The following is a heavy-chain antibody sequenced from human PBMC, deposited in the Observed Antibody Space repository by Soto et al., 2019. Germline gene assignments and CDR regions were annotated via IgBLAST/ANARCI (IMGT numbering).Heavy chain of an antibody. J-gene: IGHJ4*02. CDR2: INHSGST. CDR3: ARGPMVRGVIIDY. V-gene: IGHV4-34*01. Sequence: QVQLQQWGAGLLKPSETLSLTCAVYGGSFSGYYWSWIRQPPGKGLEWIGEINHSGSTNYNPSLKRRVTISVDTSKNQFSLKLSSVTAADTAVYYCARGPMVRGVIIDYWGQGTLVTVSS. D-gene: IGHD3-10*01. CDR1: GGSFSGYY.